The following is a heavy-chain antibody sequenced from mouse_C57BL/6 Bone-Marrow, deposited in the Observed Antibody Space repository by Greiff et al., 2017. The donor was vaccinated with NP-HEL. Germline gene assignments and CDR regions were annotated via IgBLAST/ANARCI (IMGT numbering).Heavy chain of an antibody. J-gene: IGHJ3*01. Sequence: EVKVEESGGGLVKPGGSLKLSCAASGFTFSSYAMSWVRQTPEKRLEWVATISDGGSYTYYPDNVKGRFTISRDNAKNNLYLQMSHLKSEDTAMYYCARGYYGNYGAYWGQGTLVTVSA. V-gene: IGHV5-4*03. CDR2: ISDGGSYT. CDR3: ARGYYGNYGAY. CDR1: GFTFSSYA. D-gene: IGHD2-1*01.